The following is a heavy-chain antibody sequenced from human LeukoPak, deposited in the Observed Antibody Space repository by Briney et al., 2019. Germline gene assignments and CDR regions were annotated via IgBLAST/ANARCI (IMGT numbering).Heavy chain of an antibody. CDR3: ARGDGTFWGLTF. D-gene: IGHD5-24*01. CDR2: INPDGRTT. V-gene: IGHV3-74*01. Sequence: GGSLRLSCAASGFSFSTYWMHWVRQDEGKGLMWVSRINPDGRTTDYADSGKGRFSISRDNAKRTLYLEMNSLRAEDTAVYYCARGDGTFWGLTFWGQGTLVTVSS. CDR1: GFSFSTYW. J-gene: IGHJ4*02.